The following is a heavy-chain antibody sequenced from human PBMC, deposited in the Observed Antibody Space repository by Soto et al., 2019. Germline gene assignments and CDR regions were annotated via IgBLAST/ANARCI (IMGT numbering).Heavy chain of an antibody. CDR3: ARDDYKDGGNNWFDP. CDR1: GFTFSNYE. J-gene: IGHJ5*02. Sequence: EVQLVESGGGLVQAGGSLRLFCAVSGFTFSNYEMNWVRQAPGKGLEWVSYIGTSGKTIYYADSVRGRFTISRDNAKNSLYLQMNSLRAEDTAVYYCARDDYKDGGNNWFDPWGQGTLVTVSS. D-gene: IGHD3-16*01. CDR2: IGTSGKTI. V-gene: IGHV3-48*03.